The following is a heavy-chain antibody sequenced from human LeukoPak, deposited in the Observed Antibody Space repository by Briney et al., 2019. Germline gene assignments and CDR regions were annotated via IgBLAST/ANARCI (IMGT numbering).Heavy chain of an antibody. CDR1: GASISSFH. J-gene: IGHJ4*02. CDR2: IYYSGTT. Sequence: PSETLSLTCTVSGASISSFHWSWIRQSPGKGLEWIGNIYYSGTTNYNPSLKSRVSLSVDTSEKQFSLQLNSVTAADTAIYHCARAYRSGFDFFDHWSQGILVTVSS. V-gene: IGHV4-59*01. D-gene: IGHD6-19*01. CDR3: ARAYRSGFDFFDH.